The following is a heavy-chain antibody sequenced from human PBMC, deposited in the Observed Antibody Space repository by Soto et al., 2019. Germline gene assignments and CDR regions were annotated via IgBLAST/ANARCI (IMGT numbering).Heavy chain of an antibody. Sequence: QVHLVQSGAEVKKPGSSVKVSCKAIGGTFSSYAFSWVRQAPGQGLEWMGGIMPFFGSGNYAQKFQGRVNITADESTSSVYLELSSLRSEDTAVYYCARDKGRFYSHFVYWGQGTLVPVPS. J-gene: IGHJ4*02. CDR2: IMPFFGSG. CDR3: ARDKGRFYSHFVY. CDR1: GGTFSSYA. D-gene: IGHD3-3*01. V-gene: IGHV1-69*01.